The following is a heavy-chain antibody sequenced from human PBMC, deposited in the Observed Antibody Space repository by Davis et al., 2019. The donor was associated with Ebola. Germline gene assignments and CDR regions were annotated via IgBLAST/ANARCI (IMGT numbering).Heavy chain of an antibody. D-gene: IGHD6-19*01. CDR2: ISYDGSNK. CDR3: ARDPHSSGWLDY. V-gene: IGHV3-30-3*01. J-gene: IGHJ4*02. Sequence: PGGSLRLSCAASGFTFSSYAMHWVRQAPGKGLEWVAVISYDGSNKYYADSVKGRFTISRDNSKNTLYLQMNSLRAEDTAVYYCARDPHSSGWLDYWGQGTLVTVSS. CDR1: GFTFSSYA.